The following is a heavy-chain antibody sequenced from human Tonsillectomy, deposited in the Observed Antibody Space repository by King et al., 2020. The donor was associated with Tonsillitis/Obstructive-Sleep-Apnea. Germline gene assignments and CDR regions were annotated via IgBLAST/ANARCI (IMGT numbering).Heavy chain of an antibody. Sequence: VQLVESGAEVKKPGESLKISCKGSGYSFTSYWIGWVRQMPGKGLEWVGIVYPGDSDTRYSPSFQGLVTISADKSISTAYLQWSSLRASDTAIYYCAIDSSEYLSYYNMDVWGQGTTVTVAS. D-gene: IGHD3-22*01. CDR2: VYPGDSDT. V-gene: IGHV5-51*03. J-gene: IGHJ6*02. CDR3: AIDSSEYLSYYNMDV. CDR1: GYSFTSYW.